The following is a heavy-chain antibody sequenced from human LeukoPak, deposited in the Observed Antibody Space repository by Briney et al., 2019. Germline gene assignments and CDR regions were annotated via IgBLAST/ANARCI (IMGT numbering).Heavy chain of an antibody. CDR2: ISIISSSI. V-gene: IGHV3-48*02. J-gene: IGHJ6*02. CDR1: GFTFSSYN. Sequence: GGSLRLSCAASGFTFSSYNMNRVRQAPGKGLEWVSYISIISSSIYYADSVKGRFTISSDNAKNSLFLQMNSLRDEDTAVYYCARELSMDVWGQGTTVTVSS. CDR3: ARELSMDV.